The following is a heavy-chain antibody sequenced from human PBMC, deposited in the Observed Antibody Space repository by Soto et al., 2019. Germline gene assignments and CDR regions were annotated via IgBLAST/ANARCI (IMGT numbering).Heavy chain of an antibody. CDR1: GFTFSSYD. V-gene: IGHV3-13*01. Sequence: GGSLRLSCAASGFTFSSYDMHWVRQATGKGLEWVSAIGTAGDTYYPGSVKGRFTISRENAKNSLYLQMNSLRAGDTAAYYCARGPMVYASDYYYYYMDVWGKGTTVTVSS. CDR2: IGTAGDT. J-gene: IGHJ6*03. D-gene: IGHD2-8*01. CDR3: ARGPMVYASDYYYYYMDV.